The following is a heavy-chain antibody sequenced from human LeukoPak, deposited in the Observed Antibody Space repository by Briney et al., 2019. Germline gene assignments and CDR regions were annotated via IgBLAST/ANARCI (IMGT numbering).Heavy chain of an antibody. V-gene: IGHV3-33*08. CDR2: IWSDGTNE. J-gene: IGHJ3*01. CDR1: GFTFTTYA. Sequence: EGSLRLSCAASGFTFTTYAMRWVRRAPGKGLEWVAVIWSDGTNERYADSVKGRFTISRDNSKNTLFLQMNSLRAEDTADYYCRGDSRTCLCEGAFHRWGQGTMVTVSS. D-gene: IGHD1-1*01. CDR3: RGDSRTCLCEGAFHR.